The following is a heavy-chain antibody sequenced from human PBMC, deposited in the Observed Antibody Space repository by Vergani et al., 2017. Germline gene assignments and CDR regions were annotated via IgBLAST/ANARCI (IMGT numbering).Heavy chain of an antibody. J-gene: IGHJ4*02. CDR2: ISSSGSTI. D-gene: IGHD1-26*01. Sequence: EVQLVESGGGLVQPGGSLRLSCAASGFTFSSYEMNWVRQAPGKGLEWVSYISSSGSTIYYADSVKGRFTISRDNAKNSLYLQMNSLRAEETAVYYCARTRWEPPPRPSYYFDYWGQGTLVTVSS. CDR3: ARTRWEPPPRPSYYFDY. V-gene: IGHV3-48*03. CDR1: GFTFSSYE.